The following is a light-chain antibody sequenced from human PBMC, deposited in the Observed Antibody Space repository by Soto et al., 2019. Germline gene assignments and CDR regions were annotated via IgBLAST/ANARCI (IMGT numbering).Light chain of an antibody. V-gene: IGLV2-14*01. CDR1: SSDVGGYNY. CDR3: SSYTSSSTLDYV. CDR2: EVS. J-gene: IGLJ1*01. Sequence: SVLTQPASASGSPGQSITISCTGTSSDVGGYNYVSWHQQHPGKAPKVLIYEVSDRPSGVSDRFSGSKSGNTASLTISGLQAEDEADYYCSSYTSSSTLDYVFGTGTKVTVL.